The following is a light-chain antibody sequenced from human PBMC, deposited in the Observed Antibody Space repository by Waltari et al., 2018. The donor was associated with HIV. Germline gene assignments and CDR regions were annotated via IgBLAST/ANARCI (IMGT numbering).Light chain of an antibody. CDR3: QQFGTSRYT. V-gene: IGKV3-20*01. CDR2: GAS. J-gene: IGKJ2*01. Sequence: EIVLTQSPGTLSLSPGERATLSCRASHTISSSYLAWYQQKPGQAPRLLIYGASSRATGIPDRFSGSGSVTDFTLTISRLEPEDFAVYYCQQFGTSRYTFGRGTNLEIK. CDR1: HTISSSY.